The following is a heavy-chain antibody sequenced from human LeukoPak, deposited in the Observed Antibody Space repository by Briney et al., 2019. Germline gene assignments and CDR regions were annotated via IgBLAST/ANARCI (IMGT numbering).Heavy chain of an antibody. CDR3: ARLGRGSFLSYFDY. J-gene: IGHJ4*02. D-gene: IGHD1-26*01. CDR1: GGTISSYY. CDR2: IYYSGST. Sequence: PSETLSLTCTVSGGTISSYYWSWLRQPPGKGLEWIGYIYYSGSTNYNPSLKSGVTISVDMSNSQFSLKLSSVIAADTAVYYCARLGRGSFLSYFDYWGQGALVTVSS. V-gene: IGHV4-59*08.